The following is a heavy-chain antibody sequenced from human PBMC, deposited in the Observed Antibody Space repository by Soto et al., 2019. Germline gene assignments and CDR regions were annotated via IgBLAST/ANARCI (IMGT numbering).Heavy chain of an antibody. D-gene: IGHD2-21*01. CDR3: AREGILGNYLSSLFDP. CDR2: IYYSGST. CDR1: GGSISSYY. J-gene: IGHJ5*02. V-gene: IGHV4-59*01. Sequence: SETLSLTCTVSGGSISSYYWSWIRQPPGKGLEWIGYIYYSGSTNYNPSLKSRVTISVDTSKNQFSLKLSSVTAADTAVYYCAREGILGNYLSSLFDPWGQGTLVTVSS.